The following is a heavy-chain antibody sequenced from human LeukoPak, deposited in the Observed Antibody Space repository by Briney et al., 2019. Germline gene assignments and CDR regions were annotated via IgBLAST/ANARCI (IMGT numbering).Heavy chain of an antibody. CDR3: AKSLANHPHSSRYYFDY. J-gene: IGHJ4*02. CDR1: GFTVSSNY. Sequence: GGSLRLSCAASGFTVSSNYMSWVRQAPGKGLEWVSVIYSGGSTYYADSVKGRFTISRDNSKNTLYLQMNSLRAEDTAVYYCAKSLANHPHSSRYYFDYWGQGTLVTVSS. D-gene: IGHD6-13*01. CDR2: IYSGGST. V-gene: IGHV3-53*01.